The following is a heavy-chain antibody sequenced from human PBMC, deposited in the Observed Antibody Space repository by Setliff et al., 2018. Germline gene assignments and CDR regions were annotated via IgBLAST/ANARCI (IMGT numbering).Heavy chain of an antibody. CDR2: ISSTGSYK. J-gene: IGHJ4*02. CDR1: GFTFSSYA. D-gene: IGHD2-15*01. Sequence: PGGSLRLSCAASGFTFSSYAMNWVRQAPGKGLEWVSSISSTGSYKPYADSVRGRFTISRDNSKNTLYLQMNSLRPEDTAVYYCARTCSGSGCYAGLESWGQGTPVTVSS. V-gene: IGHV3-23*01. CDR3: ARTCSGSGCYAGLES.